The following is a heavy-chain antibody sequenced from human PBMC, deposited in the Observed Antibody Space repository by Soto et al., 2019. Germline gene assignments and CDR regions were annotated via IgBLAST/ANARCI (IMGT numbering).Heavy chain of an antibody. CDR1: GGSISSSSYY. V-gene: IGHV4-39*01. D-gene: IGHD6-19*01. J-gene: IGHJ3*02. CDR3: ARQIAVAGYDAFDI. Sequence: SETLSLTCTVSGGSISSSSYYWGWIRQPPGKGLEWIGSIYYSGSTYYNPSLKSRVTISVDTSKNQFSLKLSSVTAADTAVYYCARQIAVAGYDAFDIWGQGTMVTVSS. CDR2: IYYSGST.